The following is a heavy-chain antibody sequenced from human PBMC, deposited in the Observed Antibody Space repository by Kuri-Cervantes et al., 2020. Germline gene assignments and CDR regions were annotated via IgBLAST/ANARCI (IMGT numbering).Heavy chain of an antibody. D-gene: IGHD3-9*01. CDR1: GFTFSSYA. V-gene: IGHV3-23*01. J-gene: IGHJ6*04. CDR3: AKWLYSDVLTGQNDILDV. Sequence: GESLKISCAASGFTFSSYAMSWVRQAPGKGLEWVSAISGSGGSTYYADSVKGRFTISRDDSKNTLYLQMNSLRVEDTAVYYCAKWLYSDVLTGQNDILDVWGKGTTVTVSS. CDR2: ISGSGGST.